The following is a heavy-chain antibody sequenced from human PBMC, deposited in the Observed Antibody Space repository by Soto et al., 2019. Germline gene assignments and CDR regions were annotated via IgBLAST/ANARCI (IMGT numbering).Heavy chain of an antibody. CDR3: AKAGQWLVLALGYYYGRDV. V-gene: IGHV3-23*01. CDR2: ISGSGGST. J-gene: IGHJ6*02. Sequence: EVQLLESGGGLVQPGGSLRLSCAASGFTFSSYAMRWVRQAPGKGLEWVSAISGSGGSTYYADSEKGRFTISRDNSKNTLYLQMNSLRAEDTAVYYCAKAGQWLVLALGYYYGRDVWGQGTTVTVSS. D-gene: IGHD6-19*01. CDR1: GFTFSSYA.